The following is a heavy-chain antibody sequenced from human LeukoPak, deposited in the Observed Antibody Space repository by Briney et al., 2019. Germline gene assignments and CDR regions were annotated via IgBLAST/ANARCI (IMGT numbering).Heavy chain of an antibody. V-gene: IGHV4-31*03. D-gene: IGHD2-15*01. Sequence: SETLSLTCTVSGGSISSGGYSWSWIRQHPGKGLEWIGYIYYSGSTYYNPSLKSRVTISVDTSKNRFSLKLSSVTAADTAVYYCARSLGYCSGGSCYGYFDYWGQGTLVTVSS. J-gene: IGHJ4*02. CDR1: GGSISSGGYS. CDR3: ARSLGYCSGGSCYGYFDY. CDR2: IYYSGST.